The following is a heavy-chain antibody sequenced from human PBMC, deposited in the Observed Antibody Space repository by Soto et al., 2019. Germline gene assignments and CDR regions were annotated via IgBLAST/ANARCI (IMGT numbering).Heavy chain of an antibody. CDR3: ARVSYDFWSGYGNYYYYYMDV. D-gene: IGHD3-3*01. J-gene: IGHJ6*03. CDR2: IYYSGST. V-gene: IGHV4-59*01. Sequence: SETLSLTCTVSGGSISSYYWSWIRQPPGKGLEWIGYIYYSGSTNYNPSLKSRVTISVDTSKNQFSLTLSSVTAADTAVYYCARVSYDFWSGYGNYYYYYMDVWGKGTTVTVSS. CDR1: GGSISSYY.